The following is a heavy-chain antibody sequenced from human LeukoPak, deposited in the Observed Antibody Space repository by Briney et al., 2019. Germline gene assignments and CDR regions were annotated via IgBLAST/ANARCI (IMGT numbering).Heavy chain of an antibody. D-gene: IGHD3-16*01. CDR1: GGSISSSTYY. J-gene: IGHJ4*02. CDR2: LSYSGNI. Sequence: SETLSLTCSVSGGSISSSTYYWGWIRQPPGKGLEWIGRLSYSGNIYYNPSLKSRVTISVDTSKNQFSLKLRSVTAADTAVYYCARQRRLELPDYWGQGTLVTVSS. V-gene: IGHV4-39*01. CDR3: ARQRRLELPDY.